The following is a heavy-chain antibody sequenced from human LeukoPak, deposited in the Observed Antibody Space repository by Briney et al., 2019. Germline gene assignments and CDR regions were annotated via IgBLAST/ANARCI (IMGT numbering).Heavy chain of an antibody. V-gene: IGHV1-2*02. J-gene: IGHJ4*02. CDR2: INANSGDT. Sequence: RASVKVSYKASGYTFAGYYMHWVRQAPGQGLEWMGWINANSGDTKYAQRFQGRVTMTRDTSFSTAYMELSRLRSDDTAIYYCAREISGYSDYWGQGTLVTVSS. D-gene: IGHD3-22*01. CDR1: GYTFAGYY. CDR3: AREISGYSDY.